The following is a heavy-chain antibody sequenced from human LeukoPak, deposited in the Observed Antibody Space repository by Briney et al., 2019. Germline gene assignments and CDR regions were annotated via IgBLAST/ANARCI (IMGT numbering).Heavy chain of an antibody. D-gene: IGHD1-20*01. CDR2: INPDGSTT. CDR3: AKALNWNQIDY. CDR1: GFSFSVTW. V-gene: IGHV3-74*01. J-gene: IGHJ4*02. Sequence: PGGSLRLSCEASGFSFSVTWMHWVRQAPGKGLVWVSRINPDGSTTDYADAVKGRFTISRDNAKNTVYLHMNSLRAEDTAVYYCAKALNWNQIDYWGQGSLVTVSS.